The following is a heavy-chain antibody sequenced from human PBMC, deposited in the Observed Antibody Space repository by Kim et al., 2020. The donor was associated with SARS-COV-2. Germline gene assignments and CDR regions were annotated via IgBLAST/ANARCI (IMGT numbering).Heavy chain of an antibody. CDR3: AKWEYRQNYYYYGMDV. CDR1: GFTFSSYA. Sequence: GGCLRLSCAASGFTFSSYAMSWVRQAPGKGLEWVSAISGSGGSTYYADSVKGRFTISRDNSKNTLYLQMNSLRAEDTAVYYCAKWEYRQNYYYYGMDVWGQGTTVTVSS. D-gene: IGHD5-18*01. CDR2: ISGSGGST. V-gene: IGHV3-23*01. J-gene: IGHJ6*02.